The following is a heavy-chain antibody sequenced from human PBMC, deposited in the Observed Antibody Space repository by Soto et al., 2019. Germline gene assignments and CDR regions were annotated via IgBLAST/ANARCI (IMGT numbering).Heavy chain of an antibody. V-gene: IGHV4-4*02. CDR1: GGSISSSNW. CDR2: IYHSGST. D-gene: IGHD3-10*01. Sequence: QVQLQESGPGLVKPSGTLSLTGAVSGGSISSSNWWSWVRHPPGKGLEWIGEIYHSGSTNYNPSLKSRVTISVDKSKNQFSLKLSSVTAADTAVYYCARDYMVRGVMRWFDPWGQGTLVTVSS. J-gene: IGHJ5*02. CDR3: ARDYMVRGVMRWFDP.